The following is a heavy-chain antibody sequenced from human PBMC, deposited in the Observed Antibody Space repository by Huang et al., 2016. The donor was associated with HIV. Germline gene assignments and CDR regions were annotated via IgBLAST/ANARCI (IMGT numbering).Heavy chain of an antibody. D-gene: IGHD6-13*01. Sequence: QVQLVESGGGVVQPGRSLRISCAASGFTFSSYGMHWVRQAPGKGLEWVAVIAYDAKTKYYADSGKGRFSISRDNSKTTVYLQLNSLRVEDTAVYYCAKGGSAAAVLDFWGQGTLVTVSS. J-gene: IGHJ4*02. CDR3: AKGGSAAAVLDF. CDR1: GFTFSSYG. V-gene: IGHV3-30*18. CDR2: IAYDAKTK.